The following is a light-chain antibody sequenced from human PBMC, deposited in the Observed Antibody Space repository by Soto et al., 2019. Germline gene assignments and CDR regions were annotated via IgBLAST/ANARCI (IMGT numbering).Light chain of an antibody. CDR3: SSYAGSSARVV. CDR2: EGT. J-gene: IGLJ2*01. Sequence: QSVLTQSASVSGSPGQSITISCTRSSTDFENYNLVSWYQHCPDKAPKLIIYEGTKRPSEISDRFSGSESDTTASLIISGLQPEDEADYYCSSYAGSSARVVFGGGTKLTVL. CDR1: STDFENYNL. V-gene: IGLV2-23*01.